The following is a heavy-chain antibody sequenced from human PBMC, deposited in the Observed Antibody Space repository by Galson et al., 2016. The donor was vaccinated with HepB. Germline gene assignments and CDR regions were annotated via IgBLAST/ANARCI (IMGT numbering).Heavy chain of an antibody. Sequence: SETLSLTCTVSGGSVSSGSYYWSWIRQPPGKGLEWIGYICYSGSTNYNPSLKSRVTISVDTSKNQFSLKLSSVTAADTAVYYCARDPGRVGYSYGYSGGDYYYGMDVWGQGTTVTVSS. CDR1: GGSVSSGSYY. V-gene: IGHV4-61*01. CDR2: ICYSGST. CDR3: ARDPGRVGYSYGYSGGDYYYGMDV. J-gene: IGHJ6*02. D-gene: IGHD5-18*01.